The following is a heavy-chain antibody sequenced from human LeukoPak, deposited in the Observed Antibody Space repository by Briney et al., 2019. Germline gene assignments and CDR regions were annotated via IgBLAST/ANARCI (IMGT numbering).Heavy chain of an antibody. CDR2: INPNSGGT. J-gene: IGHJ3*02. D-gene: IGHD3-22*01. CDR3: ARDLWDTYYYDNSHDAFDI. Sequence: ASVKVSCKASGYTFTGYYMHWVRQAPGQGLEWMGWINPNSGGTNYAQKFQGRVTMTRDTSTSTVYMELSSLRSEDTAVYYCARDLWDTYYYDNSHDAFDIWGQGTMVTVSS. V-gene: IGHV1-2*02. CDR1: GYTFTGYY.